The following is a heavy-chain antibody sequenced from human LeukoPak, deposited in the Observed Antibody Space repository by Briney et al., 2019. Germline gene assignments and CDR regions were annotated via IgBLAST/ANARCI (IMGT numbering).Heavy chain of an antibody. CDR2: IYSSDSYT. CDR1: GYHFHTYW. Sequence: WESLKIFFNTSGYHFHTYWIRLVRQISGEGLEWLVKIYSSDSYTAYGPSFEGHVSISLDKSTTTAYLQWSSLKASDAAMYFCARHYYYNAGTNWFVHWGQGTLVTVSS. V-gene: IGHV5-10-1*01. D-gene: IGHD3-10*01. CDR3: ARHYYYNAGTNWFVH. J-gene: IGHJ5*02.